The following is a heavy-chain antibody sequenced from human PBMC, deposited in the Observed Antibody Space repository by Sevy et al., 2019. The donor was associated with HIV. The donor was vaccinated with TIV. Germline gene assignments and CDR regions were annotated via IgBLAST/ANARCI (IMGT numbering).Heavy chain of an antibody. Sequence: SETLSLTCAVYGGSFSSYDWSWIRQPPGKGLEWIGETNHSGTTNYNPSLKSRVTISLDTSKNQFSLKLTSVTAADTAVYYCARWRGTRVTMIVVVTTGYFDNWGQGTLVTVSS. V-gene: IGHV4-34*01. CDR1: GGSFSSYD. CDR3: ARWRGTRVTMIVVVTTGYFDN. CDR2: TNHSGTT. J-gene: IGHJ4*03. D-gene: IGHD3-22*01.